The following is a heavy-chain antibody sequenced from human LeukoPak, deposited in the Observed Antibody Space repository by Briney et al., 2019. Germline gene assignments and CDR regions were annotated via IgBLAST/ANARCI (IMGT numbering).Heavy chain of an antibody. V-gene: IGHV1-69*08. Sequence: SVMVSCKASGGTVSDYSISWVRQAPGQGLEWMGRIIPLLGTTHCAQNFQGRFTMTADKSTTSVYMELSSLRSEDTAVYYCARVSCSGGSCSLDYWGQGTLVTVSS. CDR2: IIPLLGTT. CDR3: ARVSCSGGSCSLDY. CDR1: GGTVSDYS. J-gene: IGHJ4*02. D-gene: IGHD2-15*01.